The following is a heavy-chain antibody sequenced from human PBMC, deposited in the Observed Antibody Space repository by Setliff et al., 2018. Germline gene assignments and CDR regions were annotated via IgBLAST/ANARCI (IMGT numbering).Heavy chain of an antibody. CDR3: AREGPESDSSGYMDV. CDR1: GGSISSRSYY. CDR2: IYHSGSF. Sequence: SETLSLTCNVSGGSISSRSYYWGWIRQPPGKGLEWIGSIYHSGSFYYNPSLMSRVSISVDTSKNQFSLKLRSVTAADTAVYYCAREGPESDSSGYMDVWGQGTTVTVSS. J-gene: IGHJ6*03. D-gene: IGHD3-22*01. V-gene: IGHV4-39*07.